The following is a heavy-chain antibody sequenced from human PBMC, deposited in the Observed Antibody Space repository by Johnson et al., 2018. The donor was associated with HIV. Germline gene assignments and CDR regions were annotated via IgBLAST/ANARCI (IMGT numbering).Heavy chain of an antibody. CDR3: TTDGITLIVVSPGAFDI. D-gene: IGHD3-22*01. CDR1: GFSFSSYG. Sequence: QVQLVESGGGVVQPGGSLRLSCAASGFSFSSYGMHWVRQAPGKGLEWVAFIQKNGKDKFYAESVTGRFTISRDDSKNTLSVQMNSLRVEDSAVYYCTTDGITLIVVSPGAFDIWGQGTMVTVSS. CDR2: IQKNGKDK. V-gene: IGHV3-30*02. J-gene: IGHJ3*02.